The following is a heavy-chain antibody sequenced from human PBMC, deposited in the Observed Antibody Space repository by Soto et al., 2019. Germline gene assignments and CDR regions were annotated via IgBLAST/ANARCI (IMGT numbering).Heavy chain of an antibody. CDR3: ARIPRYSFPTSDDLDS. V-gene: IGHV1-69*13. CDR1: GGTLYTYT. D-gene: IGHD5-18*01. CDR2: ITPIYPTT. Sequence: ASVKVSCKASGGTLYTYTFSWVRQAPGQGLEWMGSITPIYPTTNYAERFQGRLTITADGSTHTAYMDLTSLTSEDTAVYYCARIPRYSFPTSDDLDSWGQGTLVTVSS. J-gene: IGHJ4*02.